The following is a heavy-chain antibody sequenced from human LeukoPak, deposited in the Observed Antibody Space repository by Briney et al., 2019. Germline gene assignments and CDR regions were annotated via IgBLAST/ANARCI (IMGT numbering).Heavy chain of an antibody. D-gene: IGHD2-2*01. Sequence: SETLSLTCAVYGGSFSGYYWSWIRQPPGKGLEWIGEINHSGSTDYNPSLKSRVTISVDTSKNQFSLKLSSVTAADTAVYYCARDIVVVPAAYNWFDPWGQGTLVTVSS. J-gene: IGHJ5*02. CDR2: INHSGST. CDR1: GGSFSGYY. CDR3: ARDIVVVPAAYNWFDP. V-gene: IGHV4-34*01.